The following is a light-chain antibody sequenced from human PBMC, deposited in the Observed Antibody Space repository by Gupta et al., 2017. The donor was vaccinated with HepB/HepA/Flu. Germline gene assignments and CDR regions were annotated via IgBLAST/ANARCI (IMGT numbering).Light chain of an antibody. CDR1: QSVSSN. Sequence: EIVMMHSPATLSASPGERATLSCRASQSVSSNLAWYQQKPGQAPRLLIYGASNRATGIPARFSGSGSGTEFTLTISSLQSEDFAIYYCQQYNSWPPLTFGQGTQVEIE. V-gene: IGKV3-15*01. CDR3: QQYNSWPPLT. CDR2: GAS. J-gene: IGKJ1*01.